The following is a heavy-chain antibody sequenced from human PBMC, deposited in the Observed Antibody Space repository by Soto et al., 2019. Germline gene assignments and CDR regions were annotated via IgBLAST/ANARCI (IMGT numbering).Heavy chain of an antibody. D-gene: IGHD3-9*01. CDR3: ARANPLDDYDILTGYSSRYYYGMDV. V-gene: IGHV1-69*13. J-gene: IGHJ6*02. CDR1: GCTFSSYA. CDR2: IIPIFGTA. Sequence: SVKVSCKASGCTFSSYAISWVRQAPGQGLEWMGGIIPIFGTANYAQKFQGRVTITADESTSTAYMELSSLRSEDTAVYYCARANPLDDYDILTGYSSRYYYGMDVWGQGTTVTVSS.